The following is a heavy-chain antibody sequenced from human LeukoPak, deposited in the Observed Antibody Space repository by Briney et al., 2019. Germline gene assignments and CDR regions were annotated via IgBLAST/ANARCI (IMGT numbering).Heavy chain of an antibody. D-gene: IGHD1-26*01. CDR2: INHSGST. J-gene: IGHJ4*02. Sequence: SETLSLTCAVYGGSFSGYYWSWIRQPPGKGLEWIGEINHSGSTNYNPSLKSRVTISVDTSKNQFSLKLSSVTAADTAVYYCARGWGYSGSYYKELYLDYWGQGTLVTVSS. CDR3: ARGWGYSGSYYKELYLDY. CDR1: GGSFSGYY. V-gene: IGHV4-34*01.